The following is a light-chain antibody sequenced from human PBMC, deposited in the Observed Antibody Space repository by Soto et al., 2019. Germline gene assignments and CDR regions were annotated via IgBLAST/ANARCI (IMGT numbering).Light chain of an antibody. Sequence: DIQMTQSPSSLSASVGDTVTITCRASQDISNYLAWYQQKPGRVPKVLIYAASTLQSGVPSRFSAIGSGTYFTLTIGSLQPEDVATYYCQKYNRAPLTFGGGTKVEIK. CDR3: QKYNRAPLT. CDR1: QDISNY. J-gene: IGKJ4*01. CDR2: AAS. V-gene: IGKV1-27*01.